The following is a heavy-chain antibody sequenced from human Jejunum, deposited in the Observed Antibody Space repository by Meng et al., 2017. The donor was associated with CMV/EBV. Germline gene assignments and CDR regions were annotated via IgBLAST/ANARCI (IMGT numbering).Heavy chain of an antibody. CDR1: GFTFSDYP. CDR2: ISYGGSNK. Sequence: QVQLVESGGGVVQPGGSLRLSCATSGFTFSDYPMHWVRQAPGKGPEWVAVISYGGSNKYYADSVRGRFTISRDNSQNTLYLQMNSLRAEDTAIYYCVKGYTSAWYQGPDYWGQGTLVTVSS. V-gene: IGHV3-30-3*01. CDR3: VKGYTSAWYQGPDY. D-gene: IGHD6-19*01. J-gene: IGHJ4*02.